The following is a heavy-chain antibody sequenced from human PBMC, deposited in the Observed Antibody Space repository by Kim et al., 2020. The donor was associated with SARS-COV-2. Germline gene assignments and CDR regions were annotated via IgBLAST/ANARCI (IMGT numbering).Heavy chain of an antibody. CDR1: GFTFGDYA. Sequence: GGSLRLSCAASGFTFGDYAMHWVRQAPGKGLEWVSGISWNSGSIGYADSVKGRFTISRDNAKNSLYLQMNSLRAEDTALYYCANELIRYPGYFDYWGQGTLVTVSS. D-gene: IGHD1-26*01. J-gene: IGHJ4*02. V-gene: IGHV3-9*01. CDR2: ISWNSGSI. CDR3: ANELIRYPGYFDY.